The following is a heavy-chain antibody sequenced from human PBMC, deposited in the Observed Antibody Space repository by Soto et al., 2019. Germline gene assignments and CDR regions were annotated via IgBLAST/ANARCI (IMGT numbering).Heavy chain of an antibody. CDR1: GYTFTSYV. J-gene: IGHJ4*02. V-gene: IGHV1-18*01. D-gene: IGHD6-13*01. CDR3: ARRPRSIAAAGTIDY. Sequence: ASLKLSCKSSGYTFTSYVISWVRQAPGQGLEWMGWISAYNGNTNYAQKLQGRVTMTTDTSTSTAYMELRSLRSDDTAVYYCARRPRSIAAAGTIDYWGQGTLVTVSS. CDR2: ISAYNGNT.